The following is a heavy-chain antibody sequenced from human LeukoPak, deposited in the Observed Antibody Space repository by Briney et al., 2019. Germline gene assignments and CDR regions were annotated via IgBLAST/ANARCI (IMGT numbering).Heavy chain of an antibody. V-gene: IGHV3-23*01. CDR1: GFTFNNYA. D-gene: IGHD3-16*01. Sequence: PGGSLRLSWAASGFTFNNYAMSWVRQAPGKGLEWVSIISGGAGSTYYADSLKGRFTISRDNSKNTLYLQMNSLRAEDTAMYYCARGMGASTYYFDYWGQGTLVTVSS. CDR3: ARGMGASTYYFDY. J-gene: IGHJ4*02. CDR2: ISGGAGST.